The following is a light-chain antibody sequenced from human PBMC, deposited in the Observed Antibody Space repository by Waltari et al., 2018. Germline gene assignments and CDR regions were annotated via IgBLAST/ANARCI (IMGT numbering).Light chain of an antibody. CDR3: QQFNEYPWT. V-gene: IGKV1-12*01. J-gene: IGKJ1*01. Sequence: DIQMTQSPSSVSASVGDRVIITCRASQDISRWLAWYQQTPGKAPKFLIYDASTLQSGVPSRFSGTGSGTEFTLTISSLQPEDVGTYYCQQFNEYPWTFGQGTKVEIK. CDR2: DAS. CDR1: QDISRW.